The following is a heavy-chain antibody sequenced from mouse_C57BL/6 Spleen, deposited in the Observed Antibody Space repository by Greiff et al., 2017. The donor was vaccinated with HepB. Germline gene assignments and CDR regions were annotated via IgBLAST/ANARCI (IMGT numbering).Heavy chain of an antibody. CDR3: ARWVYYGSSYEGGMDY. CDR2: IDPSDSYT. Sequence: QVHVKQPGAELVMPGASVKLSCKASGYTFTSYWMHWVKQRPGQGLEWIGEIDPSDSYTNYNQKFKGKSTLTVDKSSSTAYMQLSSLTSEDSAVYYCARWVYYGSSYEGGMDYWGQGTSVTVSS. D-gene: IGHD1-1*01. CDR1: GYTFTSYW. J-gene: IGHJ4*01. V-gene: IGHV1-69*01.